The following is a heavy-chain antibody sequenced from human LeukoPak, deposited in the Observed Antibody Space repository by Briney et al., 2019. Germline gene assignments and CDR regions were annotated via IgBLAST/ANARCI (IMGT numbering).Heavy chain of an antibody. CDR3: VREEVGGYFDY. V-gene: IGHV1-46*01. Sequence: ASVKVSCKASGYTFTSYYLHWVRQAPGQGLEWMGIIIPSAGSTNYAQKFQGRVTMNRDTSTSTVHMELTSLRSEDTAVYYCVREEVGGYFDYWGQGTLVTVSS. D-gene: IGHD1-26*01. CDR2: IIPSAGST. J-gene: IGHJ4*02. CDR1: GYTFTSYY.